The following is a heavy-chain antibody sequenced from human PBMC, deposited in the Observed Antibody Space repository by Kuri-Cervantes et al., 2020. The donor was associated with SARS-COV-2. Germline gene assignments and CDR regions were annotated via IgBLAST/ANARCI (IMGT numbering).Heavy chain of an antibody. CDR2: INPDGSAR. J-gene: IGHJ4*02. Sequence: GGSLRLSCAASGFTFSSYAMSWVRQAPGKGLEWVANINPDGSARDHVDSVKGRFFISRDNAKNSLYLQMNSLRAEDTAVYYCANWNEIDYWGQGTLVTVSS. D-gene: IGHD1-20*01. CDR1: GFTFSSYA. V-gene: IGHV3-7*01. CDR3: ANWNEIDY.